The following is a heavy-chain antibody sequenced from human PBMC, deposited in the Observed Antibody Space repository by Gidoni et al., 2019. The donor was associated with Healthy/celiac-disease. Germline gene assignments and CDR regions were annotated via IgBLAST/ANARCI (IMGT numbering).Heavy chain of an antibody. J-gene: IGHJ3*02. D-gene: IGHD2-21*01. V-gene: IGHV3-30*18. CDR2: ISYDGSNK. Sequence: QVQLVESGGGVVQPGRSLRLSCAASGFTFSSYGMHWVRQAPGKGLEWVAVISYDGSNKYYADSVKGRFTISRDNSKNTLYLQMNSLRAEDTAVYYCAKLEIAIGAFDIWGQGTMVTVSS. CDR1: GFTFSSYG. CDR3: AKLEIAIGAFDI.